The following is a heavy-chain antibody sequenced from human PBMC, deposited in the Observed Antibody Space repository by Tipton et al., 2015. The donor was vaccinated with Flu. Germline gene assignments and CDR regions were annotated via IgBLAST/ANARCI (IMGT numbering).Heavy chain of an antibody. CDR1: GGSISSYY. V-gene: IGHV4-34*01. J-gene: IGHJ4*02. D-gene: IGHD3-10*01. Sequence: GLVKPSETLSLTCTVSGGSISSYYWSWIRQPAGKGLEWIGEINHSGSTNYNPSLKSRVTISVDTSKNQFPLKLSSVTAADTAVYYCARGRITMVRGVIIKGDFDYWGQGTLVTVSS. CDR2: INHSGST. CDR3: ARGRITMVRGVIIKGDFDY.